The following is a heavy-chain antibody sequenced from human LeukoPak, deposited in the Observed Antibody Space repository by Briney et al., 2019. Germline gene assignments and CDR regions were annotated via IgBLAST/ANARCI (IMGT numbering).Heavy chain of an antibody. Sequence: SQTLSLTCAVSGGFISSVHSSWNWFPQPPGRGLEWIGYIYHSESTYYNPSLKSRVAISVDRSQNQFSLKLRSVTAADTALYYCARGGTAFDIWGQATMATVSS. D-gene: IGHD1-26*01. CDR1: GGFISSVHSS. J-gene: IGHJ3*02. CDR2: IYHSEST. V-gene: IGHV4-30-2*01. CDR3: ARGGTAFDI.